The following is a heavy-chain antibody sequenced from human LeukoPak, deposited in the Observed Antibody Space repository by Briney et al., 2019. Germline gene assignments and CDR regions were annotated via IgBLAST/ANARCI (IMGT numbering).Heavy chain of an antibody. CDR2: IYYSGST. CDR1: GGSISSSSYY. J-gene: IGHJ4*02. CDR3: ARIGAITGPFDY. D-gene: IGHD3-22*01. Sequence: SETLSLTRTVSGGSISSSSYYWGWIRQPPGKGLEWIGSIYYSGSTYYNPSLKSRVTISVDTSKNQFSLKLSSVTAADTAVYYCARIGAITGPFDYWGQGTLVTVSS. V-gene: IGHV4-39*01.